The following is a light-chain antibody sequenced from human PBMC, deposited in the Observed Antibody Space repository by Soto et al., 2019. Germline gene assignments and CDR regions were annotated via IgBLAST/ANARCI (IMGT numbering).Light chain of an antibody. Sequence: EIVVTQSPATLSVSPGERATLSCRASQSVSSNLAWYQQKPGRAPRLLIYGASSRATDIPDRFSGSGSGTDFTLKISRLEPEDFAIYYCQQYVISVTFGQGTRLEIK. CDR2: GAS. CDR3: QQYVISVT. V-gene: IGKV3-20*01. CDR1: QSVSSN. J-gene: IGKJ5*01.